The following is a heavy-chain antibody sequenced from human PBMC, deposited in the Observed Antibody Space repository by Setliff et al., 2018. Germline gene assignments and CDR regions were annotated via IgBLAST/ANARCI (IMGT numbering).Heavy chain of an antibody. CDR3: AHRPKRGSDGFYSAFDM. J-gene: IGHJ3*02. CDR1: GFSLTTTGVA. D-gene: IGHD2-15*01. CDR2: IYWDDDK. Sequence: SGPTLVNPTQTLTLTCTFSGFSLTTTGVAVGWVRQPPGKALEWLALIYWDDDKRYSPSLKSRLTIVKDTSKNQVVLTMTNMDPVDTATYYCAHRPKRGSDGFYSAFDMWGQGTMVTVSS. V-gene: IGHV2-5*02.